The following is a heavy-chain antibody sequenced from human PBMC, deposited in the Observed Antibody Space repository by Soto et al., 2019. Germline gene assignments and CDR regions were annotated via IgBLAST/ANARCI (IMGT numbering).Heavy chain of an antibody. CDR2: NYYSGIT. J-gene: IGHJ6*02. CDR1: GGSISSGGYY. D-gene: IGHD6-6*01. V-gene: IGHV4-31*03. CDR3: ARGSSIAGLYYGMDV. Sequence: QVQLQESGPGLVKPSQTLSLTCTVSGGSISSGGYYWTWIRQHPGKGLEWIGYNYYSGITYYNPSLKSRDTISLDTSKNQFSLKLSSVTAADTAVYYCARGSSIAGLYYGMDVWGQGTTVTVSS.